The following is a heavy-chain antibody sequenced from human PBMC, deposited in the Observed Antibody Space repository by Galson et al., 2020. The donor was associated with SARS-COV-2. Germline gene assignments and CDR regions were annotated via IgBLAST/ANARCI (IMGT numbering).Heavy chain of an antibody. J-gene: IGHJ4*02. CDR2: IDPSDSHT. D-gene: IGHD3-16*01. CDR3: ARQGLDDVCGGPYY. V-gene: IGHV5-10-1*01. Sequence: HGESLKISCKGSGNRFTSYWISWVRQMPGKGLEWMGRIDPSDSHTNYSPSFQGHVTISADKSTSTAYLQCSSLKASDTAMYYCARQGLDDVCGGPYYWGQGSLVTGSS. CDR1: GNRFTSYW.